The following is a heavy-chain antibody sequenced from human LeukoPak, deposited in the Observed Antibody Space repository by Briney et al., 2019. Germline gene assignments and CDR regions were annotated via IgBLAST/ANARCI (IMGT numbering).Heavy chain of an antibody. V-gene: IGHV3-30*02. Sequence: PGGSLRLSCAASGFTFSSYGMHWVRQAPGKGLEWVAFIRYDGSNKYYADSVKGRFTISRDNSKNTLYLQMNSLRAEDTAVYYCAKRLKDSQTCDYWGKGTLVTVSS. D-gene: IGHD4-11*01. J-gene: IGHJ4*02. CDR2: IRYDGSNK. CDR1: GFTFSSYG. CDR3: AKRLKDSQTCDY.